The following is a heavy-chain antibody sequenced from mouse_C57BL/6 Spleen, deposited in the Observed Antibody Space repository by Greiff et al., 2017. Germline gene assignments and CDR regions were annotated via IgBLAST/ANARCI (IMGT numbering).Heavy chain of an antibody. CDR1: GYTFTSYW. CDR2: IDPSDSYT. D-gene: IGHD2-2*01. Sequence: VQLQQPGAELVRPGTSVKLSCKASGYTFTSYWMHWVKQRPGQGLEWIGVIDPSDSYTNYNQKFKGKATLTVDTSSSTAYMQLSSLTSEDSAVYYCARSGAGGYDGAWFAYWGQGTLVTVSA. V-gene: IGHV1-59*01. J-gene: IGHJ3*01. CDR3: ARSGAGGYDGAWFAY.